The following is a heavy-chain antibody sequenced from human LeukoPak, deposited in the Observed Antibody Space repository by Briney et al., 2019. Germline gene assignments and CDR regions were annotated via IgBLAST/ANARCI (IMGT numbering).Heavy chain of an antibody. V-gene: IGHV3-48*02. J-gene: IGHJ4*02. CDR2: ISTSAGTI. CDR3: ARGAGSGSWLVDY. Sequence: PGGSLRLSCAASGFTFSSYTMNWLRQSPGKGLEWVSFISTSAGTIYYADPVKGRFTISRDNAKNSLYLQMNGLRDEDTAVYYCARGAGSGSWLVDYWGQGTLVTVSS. D-gene: IGHD6-13*01. CDR1: GFTFSSYT.